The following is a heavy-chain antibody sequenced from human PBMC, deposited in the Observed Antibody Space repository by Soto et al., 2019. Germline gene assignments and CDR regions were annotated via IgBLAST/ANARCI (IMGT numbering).Heavy chain of an antibody. V-gene: IGHV3-33*01. CDR2: IWFDGSNK. CDR3: ARESTLVFDY. J-gene: IGHJ4*02. Sequence: GGSLRLSCAASGFTFSSYGMHWLRQAPGKGLEWVSVIWFDGSNKYYADSVKGRFTISRDNSKNTLYLQLNSLRVEDTAVYYCARESTLVFDYWGQGTLVTVSS. CDR1: GFTFSSYG.